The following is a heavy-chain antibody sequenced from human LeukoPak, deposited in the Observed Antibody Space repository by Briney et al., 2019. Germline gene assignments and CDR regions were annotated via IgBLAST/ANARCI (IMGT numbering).Heavy chain of an antibody. Sequence: SETLSLTCTVSSGSISSYYWSWLRQSPGKGLEWIGYIYYTGTTNYNPSLKSRVTLSVDTAKNQFSLKLSSVTAADTAVYYCATETGVYFEYWGQGTLVTVSS. J-gene: IGHJ4*02. CDR3: ATETGVYFEY. V-gene: IGHV4-59*01. CDR2: IYYTGTT. CDR1: SGSISSYY. D-gene: IGHD3-10*01.